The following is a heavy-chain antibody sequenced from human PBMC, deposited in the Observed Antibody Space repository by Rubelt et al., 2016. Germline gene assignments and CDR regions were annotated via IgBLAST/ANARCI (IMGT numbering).Heavy chain of an antibody. CDR1: GFTFSSYW. CDR3: ARGPGGSRTDWADY. V-gene: IGHV3-7*04. Sequence: EVQLVESGGGLVQPGGSLRLSCAASGFTFSSYWMSWVRQVPGKGLEWVANIKQDGSEKYYVDSVKGRFTISRDNAKNSLFLQMKSLRADDTAVYYCARGPGGSRTDWADYWGQGTLVTVSS. J-gene: IGHJ4*02. CDR2: IKQDGSEK. D-gene: IGHD3-10*01.